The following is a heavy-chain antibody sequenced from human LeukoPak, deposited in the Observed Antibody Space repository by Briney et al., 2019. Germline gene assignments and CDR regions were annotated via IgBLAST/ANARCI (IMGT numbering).Heavy chain of an antibody. V-gene: IGHV3-43*02. CDR3: ATDCSGNRCYSL. CDR2: ISGDGGST. Sequence: GGSLRLSCAVSGFTFNDYAMNWVRQAPGKGLEWVSFISGDGGSTYYADSVKGRFTISRDNCRNSLYLQMNSLRPGDTALYYCATDCSGNRCYSLWGQGTLVTVSS. D-gene: IGHD2-15*01. J-gene: IGHJ1*01. CDR1: GFTFNDYA.